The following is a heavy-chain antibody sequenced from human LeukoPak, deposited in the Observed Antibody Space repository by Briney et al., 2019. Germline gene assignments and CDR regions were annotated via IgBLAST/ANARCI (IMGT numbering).Heavy chain of an antibody. CDR3: ARGSAAAGFGY. D-gene: IGHD6-13*01. CDR1: GFTFSSYS. CDR2: ISSSGSSI. J-gene: IGHJ4*02. V-gene: IGHV3-48*01. Sequence: GGSLRLSCAVSGFTFSSYSMNWVRQAPGKGLEWVSYISSSGSSIYYADSVEGRFTISRDNAKNSLNLQMNSLRAEDTAVYYCARGSAAAGFGYWGQGTLVTVPS.